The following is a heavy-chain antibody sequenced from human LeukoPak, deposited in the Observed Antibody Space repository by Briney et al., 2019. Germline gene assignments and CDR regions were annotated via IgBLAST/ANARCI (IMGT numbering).Heavy chain of an antibody. D-gene: IGHD2-15*01. CDR2: IFHSGST. CDR1: GGSFSGYY. CDR3: ARSVEGYCSGGSCYYYYYYMDV. Sequence: SETLSLTCAVYGGSFSGYYWSWIRQPPGKGLEWIGTIFHSGSTYYNPSLKSRVTISLDTSKNQFSLKLSSVTAADTAVYYCARSVEGYCSGGSCYYYYYYMDVWGKGTTVTVSS. J-gene: IGHJ6*03. V-gene: IGHV4-34*12.